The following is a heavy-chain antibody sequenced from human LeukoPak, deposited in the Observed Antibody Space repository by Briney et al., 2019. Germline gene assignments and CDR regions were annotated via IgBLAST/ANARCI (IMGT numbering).Heavy chain of an antibody. CDR1: GFTVSSSA. Sequence: PGGSLRLSCAGSGFTVSSSAMSWVRQAPGRGLEWVSVIYIGGSTYYADSVKGRFAISRDNSQNTLYLQMNSLRDEDTAVYYCTTTPGIAAPQRDFGFYWFDPWGQGTLVTVSS. CDR2: IYIGGST. CDR3: TTTPGIAAPQRDFGFYWFDP. D-gene: IGHD6-13*01. V-gene: IGHV3-53*01. J-gene: IGHJ5*02.